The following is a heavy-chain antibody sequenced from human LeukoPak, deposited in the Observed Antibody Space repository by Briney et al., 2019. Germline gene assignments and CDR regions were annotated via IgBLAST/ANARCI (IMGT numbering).Heavy chain of an antibody. V-gene: IGHV3-30*03. J-gene: IGHJ3*02. CDR1: GFTFSSYG. CDR3: AIIAPPDAFDI. CDR2: ISYDGSNK. D-gene: IGHD3-10*01. Sequence: GGSLRLSCAASGFTFSSYGMHWVRQAPGKGLEWVAVISYDGSNKYYADSVKGRFTISRDNSKNTLYLQMNSLRAEDTAVYYCAIIAPPDAFDIWGQGTMVTVSS.